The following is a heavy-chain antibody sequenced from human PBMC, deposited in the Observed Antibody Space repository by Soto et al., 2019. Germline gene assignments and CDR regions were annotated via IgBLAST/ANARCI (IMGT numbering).Heavy chain of an antibody. Sequence: ASVKVSCKASGYTFTSYAMHWVRQAPGQRLEWMGWINAGNGNTKYSQKFQGRVTITRDTSASTAYMELSSLRSEDTAVYYCARGGTIEAADRNYYGMDVWGQGTTVTVSS. CDR3: ARGGTIEAADRNYYGMDV. J-gene: IGHJ6*02. V-gene: IGHV1-3*01. D-gene: IGHD6-13*01. CDR2: INAGNGNT. CDR1: GYTFTSYA.